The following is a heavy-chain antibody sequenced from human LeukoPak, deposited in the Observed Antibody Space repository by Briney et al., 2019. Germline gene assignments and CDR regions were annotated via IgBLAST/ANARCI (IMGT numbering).Heavy chain of an antibody. CDR1: GGSISSYY. CDR3: ARESHDNYYYYMDV. CDR2: IYYSGST. V-gene: IGHV4-59*01. Sequence: SETLSLTCTVSGGSISSYYWSWIRQPPGKGLEWIGYIYYSGSTNYNPSLKSRVTISVDTSKNQFSLKLSSVTAADTAVYYRARESHDNYYYYMDVWGKGTTVTVSS. D-gene: IGHD1-1*01. J-gene: IGHJ6*03.